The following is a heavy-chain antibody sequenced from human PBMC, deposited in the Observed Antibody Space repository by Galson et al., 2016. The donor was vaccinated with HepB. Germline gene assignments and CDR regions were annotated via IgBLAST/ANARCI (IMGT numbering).Heavy chain of an antibody. V-gene: IGHV1-2*04. D-gene: IGHD6-19*01. CDR3: ATATGYRRGWGAFAT. J-gene: IGHJ3*02. CDR2: LSAKSGAT. Sequence: SVKVSCKASGDTFTGYYIHWVRQAPGQGLEWMAWLSAKSGATNYAQKLPGWVTMTRDTSISTAYMELTSLTSDATAMYYCATATGYRRGWGAFATWAKGQWSPSLQ. CDR1: GDTFTGYY.